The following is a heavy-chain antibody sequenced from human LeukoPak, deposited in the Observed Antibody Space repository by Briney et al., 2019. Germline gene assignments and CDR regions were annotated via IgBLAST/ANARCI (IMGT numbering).Heavy chain of an antibody. V-gene: IGHV4-59*12. D-gene: IGHD2-2*01. CDR2: IYYSGST. Sequence: SETLSLTCTVSGGSISSYYWSWIRQPPGKGLEWIGYIYYSGSTNYNPSLKSRVTISVDTSKNQFSLKLSSVTAADTAVYYCARDSCSSTSCGWFDPWGQGTLVTVSS. J-gene: IGHJ5*02. CDR3: ARDSCSSTSCGWFDP. CDR1: GGSISSYY.